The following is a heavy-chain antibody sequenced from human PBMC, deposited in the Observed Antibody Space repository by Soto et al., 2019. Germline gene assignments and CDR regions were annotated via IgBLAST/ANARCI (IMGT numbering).Heavy chain of an antibody. V-gene: IGHV4-59*01. Sequence: SETLSLTCTVSGGSISSYYWSWIRQPPGKGLEWIGYIYYSGSTNYNPSLKSRVTISVDTSKNQFSLKLSSVTAADTAVYYCARTGIAEANWFDPWGQGTLVTVSS. CDR3: ARTGIAEANWFDP. CDR1: GGSISSYY. CDR2: IYYSGST. D-gene: IGHD6-13*01. J-gene: IGHJ5*02.